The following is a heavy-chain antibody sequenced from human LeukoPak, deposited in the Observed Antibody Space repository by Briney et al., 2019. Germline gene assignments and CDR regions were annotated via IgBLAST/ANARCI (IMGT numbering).Heavy chain of an antibody. CDR3: AKDRGFSGWNGLDY. J-gene: IGHJ4*02. CDR2: ISGSVTPT. Sequence: PGGSLRLSCPASGFTFSPYAMTWVRQSPGKGWEGVSTISGSVTPTYYPDSAKGRFTISREISKNTVYLQMNSLRAEDKAVYYCAKDRGFSGWNGLDYWGQGTLVTVSS. CDR1: GFTFSPYA. V-gene: IGHV3-23*01. D-gene: IGHD6-19*01.